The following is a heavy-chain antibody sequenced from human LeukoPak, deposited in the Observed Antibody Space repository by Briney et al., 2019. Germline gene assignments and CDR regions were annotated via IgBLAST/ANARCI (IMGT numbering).Heavy chain of an antibody. CDR3: ARSIAVAGTPYGL. J-gene: IGHJ4*02. CDR1: GGSISSYY. D-gene: IGHD6-19*01. CDR2: IYYSGST. Sequence: SETLSLTCTVSGGSISSYYWSWIRQPPGKGLEWIGYIYYSGSTNYNPSLKSRVTISVDTSKNQFSLKLSSVTAADTAVYYCARSIAVAGTPYGLWGQGTLVTVSS. V-gene: IGHV4-59*01.